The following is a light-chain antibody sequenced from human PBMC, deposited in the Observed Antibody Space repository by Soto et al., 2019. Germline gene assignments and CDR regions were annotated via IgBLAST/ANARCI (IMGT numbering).Light chain of an antibody. CDR2: GAS. CDR3: QQYNNWWT. V-gene: IGKV3-20*01. Sequence: ESVLTQSPGTLSLSPGERATLSCRASQSVSSSYLAWYQQKPGQAHRLLIYGASSRATGIPDRFSGSGSGTEFTLTISSLQSEDFAVYYCQQYNNWWTFGQGTKVEIK. J-gene: IGKJ1*01. CDR1: QSVSSSY.